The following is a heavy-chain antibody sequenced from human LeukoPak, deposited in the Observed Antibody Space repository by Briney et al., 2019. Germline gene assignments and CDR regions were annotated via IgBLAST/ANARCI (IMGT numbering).Heavy chain of an antibody. CDR2: IKQDGSET. V-gene: IGHV3-7*04. J-gene: IGHJ3*02. Sequence: GRFLRLSCAASGFTFSSYGMHWVRQAPGKGLEWVADIKQDGSETFYVDSVKGRFTISRDNAKNSLYLQMNSLRAEDTAVYYCARGNGGAFDIWGQGTMVTVSS. CDR3: ARGNGGAFDI. D-gene: IGHD4-11*01. CDR1: GFTFSSYG.